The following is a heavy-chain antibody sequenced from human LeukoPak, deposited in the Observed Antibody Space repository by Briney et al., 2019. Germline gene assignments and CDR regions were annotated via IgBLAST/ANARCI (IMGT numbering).Heavy chain of an antibody. V-gene: IGHV4-59*01. J-gene: IGHJ6*02. Sequence: SETLSLTCTVSGGSISSYYWSWIRQPPGKGLEWIGYIYYSGSTNYNPSLKSRVTISVDTSKNQFSLKLSSVTAADTAVYYCAKDRTGYCSSTSCYGVYGMDVWGQGTTVTVSS. CDR1: GGSISSYY. D-gene: IGHD2-2*03. CDR2: IYYSGST. CDR3: AKDRTGYCSSTSCYGVYGMDV.